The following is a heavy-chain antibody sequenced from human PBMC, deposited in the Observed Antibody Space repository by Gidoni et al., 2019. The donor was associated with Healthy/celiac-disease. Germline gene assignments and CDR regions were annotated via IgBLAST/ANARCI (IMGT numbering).Heavy chain of an antibody. CDR3: AKDGGSSSWTFDY. D-gene: IGHD6-13*01. Sequence: EVQLLESGGGLVQPGGSLRLSCAASGFTFSSDAMSWVRQAPGKGVEWVSAISGSGGSTYYADSVKGRFTISRDNSKNTLYLQMNSLRAEDTAVYYCAKDGGSSSWTFDYWGQGTLVTVSS. V-gene: IGHV3-23*01. CDR2: ISGSGGST. J-gene: IGHJ4*02. CDR1: GFTFSSDA.